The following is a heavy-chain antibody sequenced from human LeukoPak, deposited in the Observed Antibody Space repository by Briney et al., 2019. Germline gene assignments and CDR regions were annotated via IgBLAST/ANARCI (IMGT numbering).Heavy chain of an antibody. CDR3: AKKSGYYTGFDY. V-gene: IGHV3-23*01. CDR1: GFTFSSYA. CDR2: ISGSGGST. Sequence: LPGGSLRLSCAASGFTFSSYAMSWVRQAPGKGLEWVSAISGSGGSTYYADSVKGRFIISRDNSKNTLYVQMNSMRAEYTAVYYCAKKSGYYTGFDYWGQGTLVTVSS. D-gene: IGHD3-3*01. J-gene: IGHJ4*02.